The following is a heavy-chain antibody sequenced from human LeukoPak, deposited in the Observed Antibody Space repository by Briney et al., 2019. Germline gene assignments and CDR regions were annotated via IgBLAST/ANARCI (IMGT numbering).Heavy chain of an antibody. CDR2: IYYSGST. D-gene: IGHD5-12*01. Sequence: SQTLSLTCTVSGGSISSGDYYWSWIRQPPGKGLEWIGYIYYSGSTYYNPSLKSRVTISIDTSKNQFSLKLSSVTAADTAVYFCAGGSYVDIVATYYYYGMDVWGQGTTVTVSS. V-gene: IGHV4-30-4*01. CDR3: AGGSYVDIVATYYYYGMDV. CDR1: GGSISSGDYY. J-gene: IGHJ6*02.